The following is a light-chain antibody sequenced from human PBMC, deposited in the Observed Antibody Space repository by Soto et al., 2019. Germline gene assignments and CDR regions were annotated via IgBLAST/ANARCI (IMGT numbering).Light chain of an antibody. CDR2: DAS. J-gene: IGKJ1*01. V-gene: IGKV1-39*01. CDR3: QQTSFTVWT. CDR1: QDIHTY. Sequence: DIQMTQSPSSLSAYVGERVTITCRASQDIHTYLNWYQHKPGKAPKLLIYDASSLQSGVPSRFSGSGSGTDFTLTISSLQREDYATYYCQQTSFTVWTFGQGTRVDIK.